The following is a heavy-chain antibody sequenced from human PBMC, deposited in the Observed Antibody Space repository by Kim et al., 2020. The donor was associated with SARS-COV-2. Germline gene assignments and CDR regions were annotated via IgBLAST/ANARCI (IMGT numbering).Heavy chain of an antibody. CDR3: VSTFGGGRYLQH. CDR1: GDSVSSTGAS. D-gene: IGHD3-16*01. J-gene: IGHJ1*01. CDR2: TYYRSKWNN. Sequence: SQTLSLTCAISGDSVSSTGASWNWIRQSPSRGLEWLGRTYYRSKWNNDYAVSVKSRIIINPDTSKNQFSLHLNSVTPEDAAVYYCVSTFGGGRYLQHWGQGTLVTVFS. V-gene: IGHV6-1*01.